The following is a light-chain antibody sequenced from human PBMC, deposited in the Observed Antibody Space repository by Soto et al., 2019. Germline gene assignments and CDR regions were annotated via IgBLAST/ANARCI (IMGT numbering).Light chain of an antibody. CDR1: QSVSSSY. Sequence: EIVLTQSPGTLSLSPGERATLSCRASQSVSSSYLAWYQQKPGQAPRLLIYGASSRATGIPDRFSGSGSETDFPLTISRLEPEDFAVYSCQQYGSSSWTFGQGTKVEIK. V-gene: IGKV3-20*01. CDR3: QQYGSSSWT. CDR2: GAS. J-gene: IGKJ1*01.